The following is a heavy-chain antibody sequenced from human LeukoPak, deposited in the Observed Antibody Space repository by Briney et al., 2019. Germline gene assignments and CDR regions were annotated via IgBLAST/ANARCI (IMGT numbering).Heavy chain of an antibody. J-gene: IGHJ6*04. D-gene: IGHD3-10*02. CDR1: GFTFSDYY. Sequence: GGSLRLSCAASGFTFSDYYMNWVRQAPGNGLEWVSSISGDSRYIYYADSMKGRFTISRDNAKNSVFLQMNSLRAEDTAVYYCAELGITMIGGVWGRGTTVTISS. CDR3: AELGITMIGGV. CDR2: ISGDSRYI. V-gene: IGHV3-21*06.